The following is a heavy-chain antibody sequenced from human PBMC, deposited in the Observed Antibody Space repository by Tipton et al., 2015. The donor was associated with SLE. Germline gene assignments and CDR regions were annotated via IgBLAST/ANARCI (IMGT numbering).Heavy chain of an antibody. J-gene: IGHJ4*02. CDR1: GGTFSSYA. Sequence: QLVQSGAEVKKPGSSVKVSCKASGGTFSSYAISWVRQAPGQGLEWMGGIIPIFGTANYAQKFQGRVTITADESTSTAYMELSSLRSEDTAVYYCASERCNYYGSGSYCYWGRGTLVTVSS. CDR3: ASERCNYYGSGSYCY. V-gene: IGHV1-69*01. D-gene: IGHD3-10*01. CDR2: IIPIFGTA.